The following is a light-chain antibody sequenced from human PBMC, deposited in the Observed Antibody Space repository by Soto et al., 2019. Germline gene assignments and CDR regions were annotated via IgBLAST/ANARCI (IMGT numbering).Light chain of an antibody. CDR1: QSVRSS. CDR3: QQYNNWPAIT. Sequence: EIVMTQSPTILSVSPGERATLSCRASQSVRSSLAWYQQKPGQAPRLLIYGVSTRATGIPARFSGSGSGTDFTLTISSLQSEDFAVYYCQQYNNWPAITFGQGTRLEIK. V-gene: IGKV3D-15*01. J-gene: IGKJ5*01. CDR2: GVS.